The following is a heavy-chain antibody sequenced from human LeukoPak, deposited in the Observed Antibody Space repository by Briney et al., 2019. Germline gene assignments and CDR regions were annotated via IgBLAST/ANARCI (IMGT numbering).Heavy chain of an antibody. Sequence: ASVTVSSTGSGYTFSTFGITGVRQAPGQGGENMGWRRAYTGDTNSTQEFQGRVTMTTDTSTSTAYMHLRSLRSGDTAIYYCARMNDGIRGPTDLWGQGTLVTVSS. CDR1: GYTFSTFG. J-gene: IGHJ5*02. V-gene: IGHV1-18*01. CDR2: RRAYTGDT. CDR3: ARMNDGIRGPTDL. D-gene: IGHD3-10*01.